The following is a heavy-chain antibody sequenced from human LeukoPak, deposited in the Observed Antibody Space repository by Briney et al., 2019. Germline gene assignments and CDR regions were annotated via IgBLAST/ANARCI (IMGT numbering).Heavy chain of an antibody. CDR3: PRKNSGGWYFDY. CDR1: GGSISTYY. CDR2: IYSSGST. Sequence: PSETLSLTCTVSGGSISTYYYSWIRQPAGKGLEWIGRIYSSGSTNYNPSLKSRVTMSVETSKNQFSLILSSVTASDTAVYYCPRKNSGGWYFDYWGQGTLVTVSS. D-gene: IGHD6-19*01. V-gene: IGHV4-4*07. J-gene: IGHJ4*02.